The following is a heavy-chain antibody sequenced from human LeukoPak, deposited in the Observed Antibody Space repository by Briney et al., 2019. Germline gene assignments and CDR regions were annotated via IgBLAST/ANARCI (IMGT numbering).Heavy chain of an antibody. CDR2: IYSGGGT. CDR1: EFTVSSNY. J-gene: IGHJ5*02. V-gene: IGHV3-53*01. CDR3: ARVARYNWFDP. Sequence: GGSLRLSCAASEFTVSSNYMSWVRQAPGKGLEWVSVIYSGGGTYYTDSVKGRFTISRDSSKNTLYLQMNSLRAEDTAVYYCARVARYNWFDPWGQGTLVTVSS.